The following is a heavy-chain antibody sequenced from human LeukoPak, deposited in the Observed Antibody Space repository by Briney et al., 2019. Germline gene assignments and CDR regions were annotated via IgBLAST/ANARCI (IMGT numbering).Heavy chain of an antibody. CDR3: ARDGGNSGGYFQH. CDR1: GFTFSSYE. CDR2: MSRSGSTI. J-gene: IGHJ1*01. V-gene: IGHV3-48*03. D-gene: IGHD4-23*01. Sequence: GGSLRLSCAASGFTFSSYEMNWVRQAPGKGLVWVSYMSRSGSTIYYADSVKGRFTISRDNAKNSLYLQMNSLGVEDTALYYCARDGGNSGGYFQHWGQGTLVTVS.